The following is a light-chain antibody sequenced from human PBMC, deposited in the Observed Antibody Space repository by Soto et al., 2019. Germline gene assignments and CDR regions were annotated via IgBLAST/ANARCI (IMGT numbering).Light chain of an antibody. CDR2: GAS. CDR3: QQYNKWPLFT. CDR1: QSVSSN. Sequence: EMVMMQSPAILSVSPGERATLSCRTSQSVSSNLAWYQQRPGQAPRLLIYGASTRATGISARFSGSGSGTEFTLTISSPQSEDFAVYYCQQYNKWPLFTFGPGTRVDFK. V-gene: IGKV3-15*01. J-gene: IGKJ3*01.